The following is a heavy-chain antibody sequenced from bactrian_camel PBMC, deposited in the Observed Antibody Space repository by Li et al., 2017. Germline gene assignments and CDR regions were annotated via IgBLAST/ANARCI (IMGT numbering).Heavy chain of an antibody. CDR2: ITTGGSST. CDR3: AAVRYGGSWYPLCRARSADFGY. D-gene: IGHD6*01. V-gene: IGHV3S53*01. Sequence: HVQLVESGGGSAQVGGSLRLSCSASTDALMYMAWFRQTPGQKREAVAAITTGGSSTMYHDSVKGRFTISKDNGKNTLYLQMNSLKPEDTAMYYCAAVRYGGSWYPLCRARSADFGYWGQGTQVTVS. J-gene: IGHJ6*01. CDR1: TDALMY.